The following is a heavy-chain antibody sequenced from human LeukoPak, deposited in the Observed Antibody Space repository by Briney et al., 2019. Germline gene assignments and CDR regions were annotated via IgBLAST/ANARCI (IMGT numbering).Heavy chain of an antibody. CDR2: ISSSGSTI. Sequence: GGSLRLSCAASGFTFSSYEMNWVRQAPGKGLEWVSYISSSGSTIYYADSVKGRLTISRDNAKSSLYLQMNSLRAEDTAVYYCARVASSGWYVIGYFDYWGQGTLVTVSS. V-gene: IGHV3-48*03. CDR1: GFTFSSYE. J-gene: IGHJ4*02. D-gene: IGHD6-19*01. CDR3: ARVASSGWYVIGYFDY.